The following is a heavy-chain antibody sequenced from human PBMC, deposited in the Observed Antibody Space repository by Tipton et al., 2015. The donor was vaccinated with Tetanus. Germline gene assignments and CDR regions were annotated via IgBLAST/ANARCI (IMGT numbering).Heavy chain of an antibody. CDR2: INHSGST. CDR1: GGSFSAYY. CDR3: ARGQAGGSYGGSFDY. V-gene: IGHV4-34*01. Sequence: TLSLTCAVYGGSFSAYYWSWIRQSPGKGLEWIGEINHSGSTTYSPSFKSRVTISVDTPKNQFSLKLTSLTVADTAVYYCARGQAGGSYGGSFDYWGQGVVATVSS. J-gene: IGHJ4*02. D-gene: IGHD1-26*01.